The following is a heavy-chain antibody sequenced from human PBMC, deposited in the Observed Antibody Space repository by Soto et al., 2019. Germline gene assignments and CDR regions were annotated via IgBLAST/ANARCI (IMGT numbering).Heavy chain of an antibody. CDR2: ISSSGSTI. V-gene: IGHV3-11*01. CDR1: GFTFSDYY. Sequence: QVQLVESGGGLVKPGGSLRLSCAASGFTFSDYYMSWIRQAPGKGLEWVSYISSSGSTIYYADSVKGRFTISRDNAKNSLYLQMTSLRAEDTAVYYCARTSHRGVPTPSGFDPWGQGTLVTVSS. CDR3: ARTSHRGVPTPSGFDP. J-gene: IGHJ5*02. D-gene: IGHD3-10*01.